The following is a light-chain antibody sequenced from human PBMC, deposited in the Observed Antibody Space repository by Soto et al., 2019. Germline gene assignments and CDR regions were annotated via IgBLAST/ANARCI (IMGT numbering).Light chain of an antibody. J-gene: IGLJ2*01. V-gene: IGLV1-47*01. Sequence: QSVLTQPTSESGTPGQRVTISCSGSSSNIGSNYVYWYQQLPVTAPKLLIYRNNQRPSGVPDRFSGSKSGPSASLAISGVRSEDEADYYCTALDDTLRVPLFGGGTKLTVL. CDR3: TALDDTLRVPL. CDR2: RNN. CDR1: SSNIGSNY.